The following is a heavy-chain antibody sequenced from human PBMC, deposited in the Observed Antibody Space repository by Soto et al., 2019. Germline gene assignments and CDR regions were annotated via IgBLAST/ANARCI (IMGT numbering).Heavy chain of an antibody. CDR1: GGSFSGYY. J-gene: IGHJ5*02. CDR2: INHSGST. CDR3: ARAGFGSTSTNWFDP. V-gene: IGHV4-34*01. Sequence: SETLSLTCAVYGGSFSGYYWSWIRQPPGKGLEWIGEINHSGSTNYNPSLKSRVTISVDTSKNQFSLKLSSVTAADTAVYYCARAGFGSTSTNWFDPWGQGTLVTVSS. D-gene: IGHD2-2*01.